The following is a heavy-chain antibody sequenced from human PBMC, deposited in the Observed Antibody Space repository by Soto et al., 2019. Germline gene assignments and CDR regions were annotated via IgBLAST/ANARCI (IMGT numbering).Heavy chain of an antibody. CDR2: ISYDGSNK. V-gene: IGHV3-30*18. CDR3: AKGLIAVAKRGGWFDP. D-gene: IGHD6-19*01. J-gene: IGHJ5*02. Sequence: GGSLRLSCAASGFTFSSYGMHWVRQAPGKGLEWVAVISYDGSNKYYADSVKGRFTISRDNSKNTLYLQMNSLRAEDTAVYYCAKGLIAVAKRGGWFDPWGQGTLVTVSS. CDR1: GFTFSSYG.